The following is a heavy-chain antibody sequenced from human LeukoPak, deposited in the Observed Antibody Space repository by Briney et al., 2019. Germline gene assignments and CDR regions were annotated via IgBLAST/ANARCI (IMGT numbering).Heavy chain of an antibody. V-gene: IGHV4-4*07. CDR3: ARAESDWKNAYYYYYIDV. J-gene: IGHJ6*03. D-gene: IGHD1-1*01. CDR2: IHSSGNT. CDR1: GGSISGYY. Sequence: SETLSLTCSVSGGSISGYYWSWIRQPAGKGLEWIGRIHSSGNTNYNPSLKSRVTMSVDSSREQFSLNLNSPTAADTAVYYCARAESDWKNAYYYYYIDVWGKGTTVTVSS.